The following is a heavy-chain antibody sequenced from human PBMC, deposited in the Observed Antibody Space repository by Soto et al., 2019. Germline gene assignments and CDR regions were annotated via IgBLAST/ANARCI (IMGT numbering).Heavy chain of an antibody. Sequence: GASVKVSCKASGGTFSSYAISWVRQAPGQGLEWMGGIIPIFGTANYAQKFQGRVTITADESTSTAYMELSSPRSEDTAVYYCARDHSYYDSSGYLDYWGQGTLVTVSS. V-gene: IGHV1-69*13. CDR1: GGTFSSYA. D-gene: IGHD3-22*01. J-gene: IGHJ4*02. CDR3: ARDHSYYDSSGYLDY. CDR2: IIPIFGTA.